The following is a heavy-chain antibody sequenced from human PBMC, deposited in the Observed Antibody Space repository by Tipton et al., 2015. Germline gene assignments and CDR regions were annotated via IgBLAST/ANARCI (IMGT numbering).Heavy chain of an antibody. CDR1: GGSISRYY. Sequence: TLSLTCTVSGGSISRYYWSWIRQPPGKGLEWIGTISHSGSTYYNPSLKSRVTISVDTSKNGVSLMLNSVTAADTAVYYCACQDYDSLTRDYQTVDYWGQGTLVTVSS. J-gene: IGHJ4*02. CDR2: ISHSGST. CDR3: ACQDYDSLTRDYQTVDY. V-gene: IGHV4-59*04. D-gene: IGHD3-9*01.